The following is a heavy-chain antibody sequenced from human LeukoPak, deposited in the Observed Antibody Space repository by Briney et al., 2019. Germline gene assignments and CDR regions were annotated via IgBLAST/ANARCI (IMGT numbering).Heavy chain of an antibody. V-gene: IGHV6-1*01. CDR1: GDSVSSNSAA. CDR2: TYYRSKWYN. D-gene: IGHD6-13*01. CDR3: ARVSTEWIAAAGTHWFDP. Sequence: SQTLSLTCAISGDSVSSNSAAWNWIRQSPSRGLEWLGRTYYRSKWYNDYAVSVKSRITINPDTSKNQFSLQLNSVTPEDTAVYYCARVSTEWIAAAGTHWFDPWGQGTLVTVSS. J-gene: IGHJ5*02.